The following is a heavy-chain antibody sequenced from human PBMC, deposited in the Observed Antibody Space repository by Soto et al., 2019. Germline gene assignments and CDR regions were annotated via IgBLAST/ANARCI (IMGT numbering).Heavy chain of an antibody. J-gene: IGHJ4*02. D-gene: IGHD4-17*01. CDR1: GFTVSNNY. CDR3: TRDHYGDSSYYFDY. CDR2: IHSDGST. V-gene: IGHV3-53*04. Sequence: EVQLVESGGGLVQPGGSLRLSCAASGFTVSNNYITWVRQAPGKGLEWVSVIHSDGSTYYADSVKGRFTIPRHNSKDTVYLQMNSLRPEDTAVYYCTRDHYGDSSYYFDYLGQRTLVTVSS.